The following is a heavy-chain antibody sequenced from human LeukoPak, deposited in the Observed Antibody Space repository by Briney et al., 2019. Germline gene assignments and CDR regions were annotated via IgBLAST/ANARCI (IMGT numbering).Heavy chain of an antibody. J-gene: IGHJ4*02. CDR2: ISESGDVT. CDR1: GFTFSNYP. D-gene: IGHD6-6*01. V-gene: IGHV3-23*01. CDR3: ARDSSHYLGSSDY. Sequence: SGGSLRLSCEASGFTFSNYPMSWVRQAPGRGLEWVSVISESGDVTHYADAMKGRFTISRDNAKNALNLQMNSLRAEDTAIYYCARDSSHYLGSSDYWGQGTLVTVSS.